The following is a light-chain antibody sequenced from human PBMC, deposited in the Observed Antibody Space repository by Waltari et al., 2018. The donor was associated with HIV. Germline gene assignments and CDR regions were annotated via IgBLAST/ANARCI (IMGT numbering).Light chain of an antibody. CDR2: KDI. J-gene: IGLJ3*02. Sequence: SYELTQPSSVSVSPGQTARITCSGDLLAEKYGRWFQQKPGQAPILLIYKDIERPSGIPERFSGSSSGTTVTLTISGAQVEDEADYYCFSTTDNNLGVFGGGTQLTVL. CDR3: FSTTDNNLGV. CDR1: LLAEKY. V-gene: IGLV3-27*01.